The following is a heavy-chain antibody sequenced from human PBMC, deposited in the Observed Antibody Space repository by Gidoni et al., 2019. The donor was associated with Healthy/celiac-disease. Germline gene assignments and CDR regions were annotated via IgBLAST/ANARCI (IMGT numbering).Heavy chain of an antibody. CDR1: GFTFSSYS. CDR2: ISSSGTI. Sequence: EVQLVESGGDLIQPGGSLRLSCAASGFTFSSYSVNWVRQAPGKGLEWVSYISSSGTIYYADSVKGRFTISRDNAKNSLYLQMNSLRAEDTAVYYCARARYFDLWGRGTLVTVSS. CDR3: ARARYFDL. V-gene: IGHV3-48*04. J-gene: IGHJ2*01.